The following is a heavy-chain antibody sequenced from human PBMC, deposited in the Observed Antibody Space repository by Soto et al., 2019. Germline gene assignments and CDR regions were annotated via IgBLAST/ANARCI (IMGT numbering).Heavy chain of an antibody. D-gene: IGHD1-26*01. CDR1: GGSFSGYY. J-gene: IGHJ4*02. Sequence: KPSETLSLTCGVYGGSFSGYYWSWIRQPPGKGLEWIGEINHSGSTNYNPSLKSRVTISVDTSKNQFSLKLSSVTAADTAVYYCARLYSGSYYRGDYWGQGTLVTVSS. CDR3: ARLYSGSYYRGDY. V-gene: IGHV4-34*01. CDR2: INHSGST.